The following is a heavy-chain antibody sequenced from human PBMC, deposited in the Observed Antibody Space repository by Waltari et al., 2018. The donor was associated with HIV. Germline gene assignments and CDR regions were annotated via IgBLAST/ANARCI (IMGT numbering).Heavy chain of an antibody. CDR2: MNPSTGNA. J-gene: IGHJ5*02. CDR1: GYPFTNSD. D-gene: IGHD3-3*01. V-gene: IGHV1-8*02. CDR3: STSRPGAMFGDA. Sequence: QGQLVQSGAEAKQSGASVRISCKASGYPFTNSDINWLRQATGQGLEWMGWMNPSTGNAGFAHNFQGRVVMTRDIPINTAYMELSGLTSHDAAVYYCSTSRPGAMFGDAWGQGTLVTVSS.